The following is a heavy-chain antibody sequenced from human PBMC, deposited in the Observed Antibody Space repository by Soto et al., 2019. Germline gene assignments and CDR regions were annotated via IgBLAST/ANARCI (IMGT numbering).Heavy chain of an antibody. Sequence: QVQLVQSGAEVKKPGASVKVSCKASGYTFTSYDINWVRQATGQGLEWMGWMNPNSGNTGYAQKFQRRVTMTRNTSISTAYMELSSLRSEDTAVYYCARASPSPPTYYDFWSGYYSSSNWFDPWGQGTLVTVSS. CDR3: ARASPSPPTYYDFWSGYYSSSNWFDP. D-gene: IGHD3-3*01. V-gene: IGHV1-8*01. CDR2: MNPNSGNT. CDR1: GYTFTSYD. J-gene: IGHJ5*02.